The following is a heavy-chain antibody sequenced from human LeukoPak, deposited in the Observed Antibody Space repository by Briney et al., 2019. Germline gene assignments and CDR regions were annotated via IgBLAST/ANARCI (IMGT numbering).Heavy chain of an antibody. CDR3: ARELKSSGYSSSWYSPYYYYYYMDV. CDR1: GGSISSSSYY. Sequence: SETLSLTCTVSGGSISSSSYYWGWIRQPPGKGLEWIGSIYYSGSTYYNPSLKSRVTISVDTSKNQFPLKLSSVTAADTAVYYCARELKSSGYSSSWYSPYYYYYYMDVWGKGTTVTVSS. CDR2: IYYSGST. J-gene: IGHJ6*03. V-gene: IGHV4-39*06. D-gene: IGHD6-13*01.